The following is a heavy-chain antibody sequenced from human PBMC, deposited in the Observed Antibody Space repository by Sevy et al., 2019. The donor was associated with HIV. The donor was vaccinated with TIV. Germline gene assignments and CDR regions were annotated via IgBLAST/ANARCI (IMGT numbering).Heavy chain of an antibody. CDR3: AIVGLRYFSGSSVYQGDWFDP. Sequence: ASVKVSCKVSESSLSKLSIHWVRQAPGKGLEWMGGYSPEDAETFYAQKLEGRVTMTEDTSTDTAFMELSSLTSEDTALYYCAIVGLRYFSGSSVYQGDWFDPWGQGTLVTVSS. CDR2: YSPEDAET. V-gene: IGHV1-24*01. J-gene: IGHJ5*02. D-gene: IGHD2-15*01. CDR1: ESSLSKLS.